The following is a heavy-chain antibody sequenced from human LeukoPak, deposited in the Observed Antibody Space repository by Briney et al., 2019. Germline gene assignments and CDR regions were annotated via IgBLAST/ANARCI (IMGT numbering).Heavy chain of an antibody. Sequence: GGSLRLSCAASGFTFSSYSMNWVRQAPGKGLEWVSSISCSSSYIYYADSVKGRFTISRDNAKNSLYLQMNSLRDEDTAVYYCAKEDCSSTSCYAYAFDXWGQGTMVTVSS. CDR3: AKEDCSSTSCYAYAFDX. D-gene: IGHD2-2*01. CDR1: GFTFSSYS. V-gene: IGHV3-21*01. CDR2: ISCSSSYI. J-gene: IGHJ3*02.